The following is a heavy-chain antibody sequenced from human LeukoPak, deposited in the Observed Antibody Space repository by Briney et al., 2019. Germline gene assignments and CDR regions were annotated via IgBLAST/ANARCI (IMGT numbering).Heavy chain of an antibody. CDR2: IIPIFGTA. D-gene: IGHD2-2*01. J-gene: IGHJ6*03. CDR1: GGTFSSYA. CDR3: ARGVVVPAAIQYYYMDV. Sequence: SVKVSCKASGGTFSSYAISWVRQAPGQGLEWMGGIIPIFGTANYAQKFQGRVTITTDESTSTAYMELSSLRSEDTAVYYCARGVVVPAAIQYYYMDVWGKGTTVTVSS. V-gene: IGHV1-69*05.